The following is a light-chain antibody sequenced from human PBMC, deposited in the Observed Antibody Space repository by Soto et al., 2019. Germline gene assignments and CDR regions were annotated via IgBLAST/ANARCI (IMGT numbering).Light chain of an antibody. Sequence: EIVMTQSPATLSVSPGERVTLSCRASQSVSSDLAWYQQKPGQAPRLLIYGASTRATGIPARFSGSRSGTEFSLTISSLQSEDFAVYYCQQYNNWPPGTFGGGTKVEIK. CDR2: GAS. CDR1: QSVSSD. V-gene: IGKV3-15*01. CDR3: QQYNNWPPGT. J-gene: IGKJ4*01.